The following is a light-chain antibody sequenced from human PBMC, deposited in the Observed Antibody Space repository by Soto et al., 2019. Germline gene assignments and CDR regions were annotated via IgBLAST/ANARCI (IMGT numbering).Light chain of an antibody. CDR2: HAS. V-gene: IGKV3-20*01. Sequence: EIVLTQSPGTLSLSPGERATLSCRASQSVSSNYLAWYHHKPGLAPRLLIYHASSRATGIPDRFSGSGSGTDFTLTISRLEPEDFAVYYCHQYDSWTFGQGTKVDIK. CDR1: QSVSSNY. J-gene: IGKJ1*01. CDR3: HQYDSWT.